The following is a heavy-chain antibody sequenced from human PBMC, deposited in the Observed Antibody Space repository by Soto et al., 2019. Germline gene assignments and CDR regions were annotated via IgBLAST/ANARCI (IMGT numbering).Heavy chain of an antibody. V-gene: IGHV1-69*12. J-gene: IGHJ6*02. CDR1: GGTFSTSA. CDR2: IMPVFATP. CDR3: ARDKDRQQFGGNYYYIWTS. D-gene: IGHD3-16*01. Sequence: QVQLMQSGAEVKKPGSSVKVSCKASGGTFSTSAISWVRQAPGEGLEWVGGIMPVFATPDYAQKFQGRVTISADESTTTAYLELTSLTTDDTAVYYCARDKDRQQFGGNYYYIWTSGAKGPRSPSP.